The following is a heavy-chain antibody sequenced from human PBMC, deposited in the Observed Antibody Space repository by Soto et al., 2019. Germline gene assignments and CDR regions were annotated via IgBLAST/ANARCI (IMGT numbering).Heavy chain of an antibody. J-gene: IGHJ3*02. V-gene: IGHV3-11*01. CDR1: GFTFSDYY. D-gene: IGHD2-2*01. CDR3: ASSCSSTSCYVLGAFDI. Sequence: QVQLVESGGGLVKPGGSLRLSCAASGFTFSDYYMSWLRQAPGKGLEWVSYISSSGSTIYYADSVKGRFTISRDNAKNSLYLQMNSLRAEDTAVYYWASSCSSTSCYVLGAFDIWGQGTMVTVSS. CDR2: ISSSGSTI.